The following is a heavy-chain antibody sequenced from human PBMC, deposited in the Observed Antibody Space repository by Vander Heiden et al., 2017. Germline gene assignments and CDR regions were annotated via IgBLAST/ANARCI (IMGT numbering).Heavy chain of an antibody. CDR2: INPSGGST. V-gene: IGHV1-46*01. CDR1: GYASTSYY. D-gene: IGHD6-19*01. CDR3: ARDGSGKAFDY. J-gene: IGHJ4*02. Sequence: QLQLVKSGAEVKKPGASGKVSCKASGYASTSYYMHWVRQASGQGLEWMGIINPSGGSTSYAQKFQGRVTMTRDTSTSTVYMELSSLRSEDTAVYYCARDGSGKAFDYWGQGTLVTVSS.